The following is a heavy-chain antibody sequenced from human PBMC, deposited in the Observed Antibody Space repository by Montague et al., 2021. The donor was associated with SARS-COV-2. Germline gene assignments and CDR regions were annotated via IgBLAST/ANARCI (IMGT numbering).Heavy chain of an antibody. D-gene: IGHD6-13*01. V-gene: IGHV3-9*01. CDR1: GFTFDDYA. J-gene: IGHJ3*02. Sequence: SLRLSCAASGFTFDDYAMHWVRQAPGKGLEWVSGISWNSGSIGYADSVKGRFTISRDNSKNSLYLQMNSLRAEDTALYYCAKLSSSWPVVAFDIWGQGTMVTVSS. CDR2: ISWNSGSI. CDR3: AKLSSSWPVVAFDI.